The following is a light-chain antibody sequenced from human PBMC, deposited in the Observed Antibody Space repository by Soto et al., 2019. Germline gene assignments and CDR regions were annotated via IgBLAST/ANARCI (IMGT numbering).Light chain of an antibody. CDR3: QQYGGSLT. CDR2: GAS. J-gene: IGKJ4*01. Sequence: ELVLTQSPGTLSLSPGERATLSCRASQSVSSTYLAWYRHKPGQAPRLLIYGASSRAAGIPDRFSGSGSGTDFTLTIDRLEPEDFAVYYCQQYGGSLTFGGGTKVDIK. CDR1: QSVSSTY. V-gene: IGKV3-20*01.